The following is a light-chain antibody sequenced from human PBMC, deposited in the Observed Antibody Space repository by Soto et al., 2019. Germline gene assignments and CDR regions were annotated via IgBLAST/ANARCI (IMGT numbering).Light chain of an antibody. CDR1: QGIRND. V-gene: IGKV1-6*01. CDR3: VQDYNYPFT. CDR2: AAS. J-gene: IGKJ3*01. Sequence: AIQMTQSPSSLSASVGDRVTITCRASQGIRNDLGWYQQKPWKAPKLLIYAASSLQSGVPSRFSGSGSGTDFTLTITSLQPEDFATYYYVQDYNYPFTFGPGTKVDIK.